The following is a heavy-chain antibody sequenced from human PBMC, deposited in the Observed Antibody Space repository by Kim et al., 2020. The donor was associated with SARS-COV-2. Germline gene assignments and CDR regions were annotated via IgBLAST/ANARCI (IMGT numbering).Heavy chain of an antibody. Sequence: ASVKVSCKASGYTFTSYYMHWVRQAPGQGLEWMGIINPSGGSTSYAQKFQGRVTMTRDTSTSTVYMELSSLRSEDTAVYYCARAVFRLRHYYYYGMDVWGQGTTVTVSS. CDR3: ARAVFRLRHYYYYGMDV. CDR1: GYTFTSYY. V-gene: IGHV1-46*01. J-gene: IGHJ6*02. CDR2: INPSGGST. D-gene: IGHD5-12*01.